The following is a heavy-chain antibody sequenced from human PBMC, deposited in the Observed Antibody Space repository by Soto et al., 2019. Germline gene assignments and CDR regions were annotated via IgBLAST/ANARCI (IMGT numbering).Heavy chain of an antibody. CDR2: ISGSSGST. V-gene: IGHV3-23*01. CDR1: GFTFSNYA. J-gene: IGHJ4*02. Sequence: EVQLLDSGGGLVQPGGSLRLSCVASGFTFSNYAMGWVRQAPGKGLEWVSTISGSSGSTNYADSVKGRFTISRDNSKNKVFLQMNSLRAEDTAVYSCARLPLRLYYFEYWGQGTLVTVSS. D-gene: IGHD2-15*01. CDR3: ARLPLRLYYFEY.